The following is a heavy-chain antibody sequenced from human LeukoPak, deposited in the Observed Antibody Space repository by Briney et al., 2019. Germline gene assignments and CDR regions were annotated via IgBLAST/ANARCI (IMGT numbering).Heavy chain of an antibody. CDR2: IYSGGST. CDR1: GFTVSSHY. D-gene: IGHD2-2*01. CDR3: ARDDLGYCSSTSCPTNDY. J-gene: IGHJ4*02. Sequence: GGSLRLSCAASGFTVSSHYMSWVRQAPGKGLEWVSVIYSGGSTYYADSVKGRFTISRDNSKNTLYLQMNSLRAEDTAVYYCARDDLGYCSSTSCPTNDYWGQGTLVTVSS. V-gene: IGHV3-66*02.